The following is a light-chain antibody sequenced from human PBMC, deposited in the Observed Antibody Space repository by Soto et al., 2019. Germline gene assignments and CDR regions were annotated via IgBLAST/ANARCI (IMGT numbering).Light chain of an antibody. CDR2: DVS. CDR1: QNISRY. Sequence: NVLAHSPAPLSFSPGKRAPLSCRASQNISRYLIWYQQKPGQAPRLLIYDVSNRATGIPARFSGIGSGTDFTLTISSLENEDFAVYDGQQRSNWTRTFGQGTKVDIK. J-gene: IGKJ1*01. CDR3: QQRSNWTRT. V-gene: IGKV3-11*01.